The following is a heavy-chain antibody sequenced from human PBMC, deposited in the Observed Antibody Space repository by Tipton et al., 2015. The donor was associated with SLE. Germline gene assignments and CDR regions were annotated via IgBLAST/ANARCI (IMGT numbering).Heavy chain of an antibody. CDR3: ARVDTAMAGFDY. J-gene: IGHJ4*02. CDR1: GGSISSGDYY. Sequence: TLSLTCTVSGGSISSGDYYWSWIRQPPGKGLEWIGYIYYSGSTYYNPSLKSRVTISVDTSKNQFSLKLSSVTAADTAVYYCARVDTAMAGFDYWGQGTLVTVSS. V-gene: IGHV4-30-4*01. D-gene: IGHD5-18*01. CDR2: IYYSGST.